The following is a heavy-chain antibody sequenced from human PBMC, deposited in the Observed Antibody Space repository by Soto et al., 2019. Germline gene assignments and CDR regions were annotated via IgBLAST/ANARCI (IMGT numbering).Heavy chain of an antibody. CDR3: ARDLFLHAGHMRDGVDV. D-gene: IGHD6-13*01. J-gene: IGHJ6*02. V-gene: IGHV1-69*01. Sequence: QVQLVQSGAEVKKPGSSVKVSCKASGGTFTSYAISWVRQAPGQGLEWMGGIIPIFDRANYARTFRGRVTISADETTCRGYAELSGLRSEDTAVYYCARDLFLHAGHMRDGVDVWGQGTTVTVSS. CDR1: GGTFTSYA. CDR2: IIPIFDRA.